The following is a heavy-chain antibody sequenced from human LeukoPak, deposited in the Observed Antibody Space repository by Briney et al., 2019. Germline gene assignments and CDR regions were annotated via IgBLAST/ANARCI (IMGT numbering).Heavy chain of an antibody. J-gene: IGHJ5*02. Sequence: GGSLRLSCAASGFTFSDYYMSWIRQAPGKGLEWVSYISSSGSTIYYADSVKGRFTISRDNAKNSLYLQMNSLRAEDTAVYYCARGRWTGYCSSTSCYSGLDPWGQGTLVTVSS. CDR3: ARGRWTGYCSSTSCYSGLDP. CDR1: GFTFSDYY. V-gene: IGHV3-11*01. D-gene: IGHD2-2*02. CDR2: ISSSGSTI.